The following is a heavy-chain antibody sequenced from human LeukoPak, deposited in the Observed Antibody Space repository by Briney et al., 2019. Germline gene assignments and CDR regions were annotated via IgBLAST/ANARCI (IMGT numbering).Heavy chain of an antibody. CDR1: GGSFSGYY. D-gene: IGHD6-13*01. CDR2: INHSGST. CDR3: AVGAAAGTPGY. Sequence: SETLSLTCAVYGGSFSGYYWSWIRQPPGKGLEWIGEINHSGSTNYNPSLKRRVTISVDTSKNQFSLKLISVTAADTAVYYCAVGAAAGTPGYWGQGTLVTVSS. J-gene: IGHJ4*02. V-gene: IGHV4-34*01.